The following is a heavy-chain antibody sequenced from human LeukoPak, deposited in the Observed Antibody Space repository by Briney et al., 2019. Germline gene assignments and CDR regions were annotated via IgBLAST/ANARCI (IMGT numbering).Heavy chain of an antibody. Sequence: SQTLSLTCAVSGGSLSSGGYSWSWIRQPPGKGLEWIGYIYHSGSTYYNPSLKSRVTISVDRSKNQFSLKLSSVTAADTAVYYCASSNYYDSSGYFFDYWGQGTLVTVSS. CDR2: IYHSGST. J-gene: IGHJ4*02. D-gene: IGHD3-22*01. CDR1: GGSLSSGGYS. V-gene: IGHV4-30-2*01. CDR3: ASSNYYDSSGYFFDY.